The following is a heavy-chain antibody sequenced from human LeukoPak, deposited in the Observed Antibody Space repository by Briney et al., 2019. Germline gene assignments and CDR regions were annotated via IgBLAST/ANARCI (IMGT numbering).Heavy chain of an antibody. V-gene: IGHV5-51*01. Sequence: GESLKISCKGSGYSSTSYWIGWVRQMPGKGLEWMGIIYPGDSDTRYSPSFQGQVTISADKSISTAYLQWSSLKASDTAMYYCARLRGRGYSYGYPRVISYYYYGMDVWGQGTTVTVSS. J-gene: IGHJ6*02. CDR3: ARLRGRGYSYGYPRVISYYYYGMDV. CDR2: IYPGDSDT. D-gene: IGHD5-18*01. CDR1: GYSSTSYW.